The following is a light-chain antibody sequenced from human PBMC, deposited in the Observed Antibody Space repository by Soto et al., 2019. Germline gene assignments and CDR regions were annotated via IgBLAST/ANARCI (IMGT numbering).Light chain of an antibody. V-gene: IGKV3-15*01. J-gene: IGKJ1*01. CDR3: QQYNNWPWT. CDR2: GAS. CDR1: QSVSSY. Sequence: EIVLTQSPATLSLSPGERSTLSCMASQSVSSYLAWHQQRPGQAPRLLIYGASTRATGIPARFSGSGSGTEFTLTISSLQSEDFAVYYCQQYNNWPWTFGQGTKVDIK.